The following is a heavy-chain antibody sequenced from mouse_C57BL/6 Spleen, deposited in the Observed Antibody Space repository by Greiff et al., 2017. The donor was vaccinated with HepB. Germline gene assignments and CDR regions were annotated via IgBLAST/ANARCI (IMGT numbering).Heavy chain of an antibody. CDR2: IHPNSGSN. V-gene: IGHV1-64*01. CDR1: GYTFTSHW. CDR3: ATRYGSSSSWFAY. Sequence: QVQLQQPGAELVKPGASVKLSCKASGYTFTSHWMHWVKQRPGQGLEWIGMIHPNSGSNNYNEKFKSKATLTVDKSSSTAYMQLSSLTSEDSAVYYCATRYGSSSSWFAYWGQGTLVTVSP. D-gene: IGHD1-1*01. J-gene: IGHJ3*01.